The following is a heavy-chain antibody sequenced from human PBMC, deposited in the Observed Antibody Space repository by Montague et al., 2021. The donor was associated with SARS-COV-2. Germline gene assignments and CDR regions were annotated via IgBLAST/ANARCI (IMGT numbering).Heavy chain of an antibody. CDR1: GGSISSGGYY. J-gene: IGHJ5*02. CDR3: ARATRSIVVLNWFDP. CDR2: IYYSGXT. D-gene: IGHD3-22*01. V-gene: IGHV4-31*03. Sequence: TLSLTCTVSGGSISSGGYYWSWIRQHPGKGLEWLGYIYYSGXTXYXXXXKXRVTISVDTSKNQFSLKLSSVTAADTAVYYCARATRSIVVLNWFDPWGQGTLVTVSS.